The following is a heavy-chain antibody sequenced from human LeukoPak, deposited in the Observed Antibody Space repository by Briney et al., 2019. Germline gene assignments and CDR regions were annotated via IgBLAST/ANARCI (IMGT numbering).Heavy chain of an antibody. D-gene: IGHD3-9*01. CDR3: AAREGGRLRYFDWLFGY. CDR2: IHYSETT. CDR1: GGSISISNYY. Sequence: PSETLSLTCTVSGGSISISNYYWGWIRQPPGKGLEWIASIHYSETTYYNPSLKSRVTISVDTSKNQFSLKLSSVTAADTAVYYCAAREGGRLRYFDWLFGYWGQGTLVTVSS. V-gene: IGHV4-39*01. J-gene: IGHJ4*02.